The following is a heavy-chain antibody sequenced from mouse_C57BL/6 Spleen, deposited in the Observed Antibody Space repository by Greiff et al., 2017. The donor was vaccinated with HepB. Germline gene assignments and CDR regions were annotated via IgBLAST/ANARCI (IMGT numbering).Heavy chain of an antibody. CDR1: GYTFTSYW. CDR3: ARGGFTPYFDY. J-gene: IGHJ2*01. Sequence: QVQLQQPGAELVRPGSSVKLSCKASGYTFTSYWMHWVKQRPIQGLEWIGNIDPSDSETHYNQKFKDKATLTVDKSSSTACMQLSSLTSEDSAVYYCARGGFTPYFDYWGQGTTLTVSS. V-gene: IGHV1-52*01. CDR2: IDPSDSET.